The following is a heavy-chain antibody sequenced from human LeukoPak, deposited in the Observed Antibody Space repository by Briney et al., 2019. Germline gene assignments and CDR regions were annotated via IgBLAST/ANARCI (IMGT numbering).Heavy chain of an antibody. CDR2: ISGSGGST. V-gene: IGHV3-23*01. CDR1: GFTFSSYA. J-gene: IGHJ3*02. Sequence: GGSLRLSCAASGFTFSSYAMSGVRQAPGKGLEWVSAISGSGGSTYYADSVKGRFTISRDNSKNTLYLQMNSLRAEDTAVYYCALDCSGGSCYLGRAFDIWGQGTMVTVSS. CDR3: ALDCSGGSCYLGRAFDI. D-gene: IGHD2-15*01.